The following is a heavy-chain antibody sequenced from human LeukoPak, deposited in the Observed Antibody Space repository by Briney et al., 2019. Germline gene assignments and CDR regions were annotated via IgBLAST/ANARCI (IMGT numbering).Heavy chain of an antibody. D-gene: IGHD2-15*01. J-gene: IGHJ4*02. CDR3: AKDMMVAALLYYFDS. CDR2: ISYDGSNK. Sequence: GRSLRLSCAASGFTFSRNGMHWVRQAPGKGLEWVAVISYDGSNKYYVDSVKGRFTISRDNSKNTLYLQMNSLRAEDTAVYYCAKDMMVAALLYYFDSWGQGTLVTVSS. V-gene: IGHV3-30*18. CDR1: GFTFSRNG.